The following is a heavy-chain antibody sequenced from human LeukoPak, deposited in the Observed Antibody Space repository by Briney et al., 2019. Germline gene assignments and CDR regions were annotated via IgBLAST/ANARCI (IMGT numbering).Heavy chain of an antibody. CDR3: AKERYYYDSSGGDY. CDR1: GFTFSSYA. CDR2: ISDRGATT. D-gene: IGHD3-22*01. Sequence: PGGSLRLSCAASGFTFSSYAMSWVRQAPGKGLEWVSGISDRGATTGYADSAKGRFTISRDNSKNTLYLQMNSLRAEDTAVYYCAKERYYYDSSGGDYWGQGTLVTVSS. J-gene: IGHJ4*02. V-gene: IGHV3-23*01.